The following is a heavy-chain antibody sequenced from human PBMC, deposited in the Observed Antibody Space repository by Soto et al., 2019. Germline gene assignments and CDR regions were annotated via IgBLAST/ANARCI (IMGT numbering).Heavy chain of an antibody. J-gene: IGHJ6*02. Sequence: QVQLVESGGGVVQPGRSLRLSCAASGSTFSSYGMHWVRQAPGKGLEWVAVISYDGSNKYYADSVKGRFTISRDNSKNTLYLQMNSLRAEDTAVYYCAKDRSGSYLGYYYGMDVWGQGTTVTVSS. CDR3: AKDRSGSYLGYYYGMDV. CDR1: GSTFSSYG. CDR2: ISYDGSNK. D-gene: IGHD1-26*01. V-gene: IGHV3-30*18.